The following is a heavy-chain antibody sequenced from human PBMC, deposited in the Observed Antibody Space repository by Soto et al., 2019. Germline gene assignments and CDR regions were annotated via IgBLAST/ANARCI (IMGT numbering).Heavy chain of an antibody. CDR2: LSGSGGST. CDR1: GVTFRSYA. Sequence: SGVTFRSYAMIWFRQAPGKVLEWVSALSGSGGSTYYADSVKGRFTISRDNSKNTLYLQMNSLRAEDTAVYYCAKDRLDFDYWGQGTLVTVSS. J-gene: IGHJ4*02. CDR3: AKDRLDFDY. V-gene: IGHV3-23*01.